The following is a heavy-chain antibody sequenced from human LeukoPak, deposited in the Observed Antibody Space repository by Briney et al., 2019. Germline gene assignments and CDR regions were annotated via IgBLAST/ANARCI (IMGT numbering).Heavy chain of an antibody. CDR2: IYYSGST. Sequence: SETLSLTCTVSGGSISSYYWSWIRQPPGKGLEWVGYIYYSGSTNYNPSLKSRVTISVDTSKNQFSLKLSSVTAADPAVYYCARLYCSGTSCPNVPAFDYWGQGTLVTVSS. J-gene: IGHJ4*02. D-gene: IGHD2-2*01. CDR1: GGSISSYY. V-gene: IGHV4-59*01. CDR3: ARLYCSGTSCPNVPAFDY.